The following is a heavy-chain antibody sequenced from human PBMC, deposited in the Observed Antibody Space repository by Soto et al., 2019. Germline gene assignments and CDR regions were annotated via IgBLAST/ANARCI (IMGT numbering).Heavy chain of an antibody. J-gene: IGHJ5*02. CDR1: GDSISSYF. D-gene: IGHD6-19*01. V-gene: IGHV4-4*07. CDR3: EREKAVASNGWIDP. CDR2: VHTSWST. Sequence: SATXSLTCTFSGDSISSYFFILIRHPAGKGLEWIGRVHTSWSTTYNHSLKSRVNMSVDTYKSQFSLKLTSVTAADTDVYYCEREKAVASNGWIDPWGQGTLVTVSS.